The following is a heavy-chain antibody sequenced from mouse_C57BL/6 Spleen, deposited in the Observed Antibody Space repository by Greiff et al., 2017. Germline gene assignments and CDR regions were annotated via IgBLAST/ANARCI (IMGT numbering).Heavy chain of an antibody. CDR3: ARRGTGSTFDY. V-gene: IGHV5-17*01. CDR2: ISSGSSNS. CDR1: GFTFSDYG. J-gene: IGHJ2*01. D-gene: IGHD4-1*01. Sequence: EVQLVESGGGLVTPGGSLKLSCAASGFTFSDYGMHWVRQAPEKGLEWVAYISSGSSNSYYADTVKGRFTISRDNAKTTLFLQMTRLRSEDTAMYYCARRGTGSTFDYWGQGTTLTVSS.